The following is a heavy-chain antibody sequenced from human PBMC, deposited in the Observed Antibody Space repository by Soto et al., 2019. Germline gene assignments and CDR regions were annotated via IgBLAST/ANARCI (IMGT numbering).Heavy chain of an antibody. CDR3: AHRVLLTVFGLVTTTAIYFDF. CDR1: GFSLTTSGVG. V-gene: IGHV2-5*02. J-gene: IGHJ4*02. CDR2: IYWDDDK. Sequence: QITLNESGPTVVRPTETLTLTCRFSGFSLTTSGVGVGWIRQSPGKAPEWLALIYWDDDKRYSASLKSRLTITKHTSKIQVGLTVSDLDPTDTATYYCAHRVLLTVFGLVTTTAIYFDFWGQGTPVAVSS. D-gene: IGHD3-3*01.